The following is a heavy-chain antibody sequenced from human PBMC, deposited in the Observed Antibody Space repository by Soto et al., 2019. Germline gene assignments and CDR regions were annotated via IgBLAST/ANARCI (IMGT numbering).Heavy chain of an antibody. D-gene: IGHD4-17*01. CDR2: ISDSGRTM. V-gene: IGHV3-48*03. CDR3: ARSTVTSD. CDR1: GFTFSSFE. Sequence: GGYLILSCAASGFTFSSFEMIWVRQAPGKGLEWISYISDSGRTMYYADSVKGRFTISRDNAKNSLYLQMNSLRVEDTALYYCARSTVTSDWGQGTLVTVSS. J-gene: IGHJ4*02.